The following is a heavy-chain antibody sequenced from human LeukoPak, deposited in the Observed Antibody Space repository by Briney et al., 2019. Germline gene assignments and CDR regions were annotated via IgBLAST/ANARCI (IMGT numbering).Heavy chain of an antibody. CDR2: IKQDGSEK. J-gene: IGHJ5*02. D-gene: IGHD6-13*01. CDR3: ARKMSEAAAGPGNWFDP. Sequence: GGSLRLSCAASGFTFSSYWMSWVRQAPGKGLEWVANIKQDGSEKYYVDSVKGRFTISRDNAKNSLYLQMNSLRAEDTAVYYCARKMSEAAAGPGNWFDPWGQGTLVTVSS. V-gene: IGHV3-7*01. CDR1: GFTFSSYW.